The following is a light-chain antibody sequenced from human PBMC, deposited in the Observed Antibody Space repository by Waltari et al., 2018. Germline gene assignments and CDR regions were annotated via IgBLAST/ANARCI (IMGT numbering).Light chain of an antibody. Sequence: DIQLTQSPSFLSASIGDRVTITCRASQVISGSLAWYQQKPAKAPKRLIYGVSALHRGVPSRFSGSGSGTEFPLTISSLQPEDFATYYCLTTYPFIFGPGTRVDVK. CDR1: QVISGS. J-gene: IGKJ3*01. V-gene: IGKV1-9*01. CDR3: LTTYPFI. CDR2: GVS.